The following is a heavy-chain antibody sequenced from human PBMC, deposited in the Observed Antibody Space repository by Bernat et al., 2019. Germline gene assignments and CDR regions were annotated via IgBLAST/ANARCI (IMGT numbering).Heavy chain of an antibody. Sequence: QVQLVESGGGLVKPGGSLRLSCAASGVTFSDYYMSWIRQAPGKVLEWVSYISTSASTIYYADSVKGRFTISRDNAKNSLYLQMNSLRAEDTAVYYCARTYCSGGRCYFGAFDIWGRGTMVTVSS. CDR1: GVTFSDYY. D-gene: IGHD2-15*01. V-gene: IGHV3-11*01. CDR3: ARTYCSGGRCYFGAFDI. CDR2: ISTSASTI. J-gene: IGHJ3*02.